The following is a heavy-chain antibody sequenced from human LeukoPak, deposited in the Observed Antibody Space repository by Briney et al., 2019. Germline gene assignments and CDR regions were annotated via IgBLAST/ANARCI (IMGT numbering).Heavy chain of an antibody. Sequence: SHTLSLTCTVAGASMTNCHWTWIRQSPGKAPEYIGYIYNIETTNYNPSLKSRVTVSVDMSKKQFSLRLKSVTTADTAVYYCARGSDGYRFDPWGQGILVTVSS. CDR2: IYNIETT. J-gene: IGHJ5*02. CDR1: GASMTNCH. V-gene: IGHV4-59*07. D-gene: IGHD5-18*01. CDR3: ARGSDGYRFDP.